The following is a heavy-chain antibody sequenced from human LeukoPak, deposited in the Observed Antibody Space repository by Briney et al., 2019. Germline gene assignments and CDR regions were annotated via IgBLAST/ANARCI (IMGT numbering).Heavy chain of an antibody. CDR2: ISGSGGST. D-gene: IGHD2-2*01. J-gene: IGHJ6*03. V-gene: IGHV3-23*01. CDR3: AKDGARGYCSSTSCYLHYMGV. CDR1: GFTFSSYA. Sequence: GGSLRLSCAASGFTFSSYAMSWVRQAPGKGLEWVSAISGSGGSTYYADSVKGRFTISRDNSKNTLYLQMNSLRAEDTAVYYCAKDGARGYCSSTSCYLHYMGVWGKGTTVTVSS.